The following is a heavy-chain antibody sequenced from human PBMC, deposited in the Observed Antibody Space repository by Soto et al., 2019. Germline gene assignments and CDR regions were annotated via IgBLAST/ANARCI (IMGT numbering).Heavy chain of an antibody. V-gene: IGHV4-61*01. CDR1: GGSVSSGSYY. J-gene: IGHJ6*03. CDR3: ARHVLGYSGYDLFYYYYYMDV. CDR2: MSHSGRT. D-gene: IGHD5-12*01. Sequence: SETLSLTCAVYGGSVSSGSYYWSWIRQPPGKGLEWIGEMSHSGRTHFNPSLKSRVTISVDTSKNQFSLKLSFVTAADTAVYYCARHVLGYSGYDLFYYYYYMDVGAKRTGVTVSS.